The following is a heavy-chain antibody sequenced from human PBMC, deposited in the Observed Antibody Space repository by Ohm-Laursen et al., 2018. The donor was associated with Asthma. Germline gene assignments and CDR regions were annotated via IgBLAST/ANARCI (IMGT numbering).Heavy chain of an antibody. CDR2: INAGNGNT. CDR1: GYTFTSYA. CDR3: ARAGITMVQGVIIPFGY. J-gene: IGHJ4*02. D-gene: IGHD3-10*01. Sequence: GASVKVSCKASGYTFTSYAMHWVRQAPGQRLEWMGWINAGNGNTKYSQKFQGRVTITRDTSASTAYMELSSLRSEDTAVYYCARAGITMVQGVIIPFGYWGQGTLVTVSS. V-gene: IGHV1-3*01.